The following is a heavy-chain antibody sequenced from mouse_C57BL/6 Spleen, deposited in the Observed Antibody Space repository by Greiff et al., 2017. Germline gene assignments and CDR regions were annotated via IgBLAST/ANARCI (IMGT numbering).Heavy chain of an antibody. D-gene: IGHD1-1*01. CDR3: ARHYYCGSWFAY. CDR1: GYSFTDYN. V-gene: IGHV1-39*01. J-gene: IGHJ3*01. CDR2: INPNYGTT. Sequence: EVQLQQSGPELVKPGASVKISCKASGYSFTDYNMNWVKQSTGKSLEWIGVINPNYGTTSYNQKFKGKATLTVDQSSSTAYMQLNSLTSEDSAVDCCARHYYCGSWFAYWGQGTLVTVSA.